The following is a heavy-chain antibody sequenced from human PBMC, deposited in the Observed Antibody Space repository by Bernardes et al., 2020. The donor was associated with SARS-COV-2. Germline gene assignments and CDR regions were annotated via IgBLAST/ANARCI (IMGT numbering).Heavy chain of an antibody. CDR3: ARGVRTGFGEWSPRYFAH. CDR1: GFTFSNYE. V-gene: IGHV3-13*04. Sequence: VGSLRLSCAASGFTFSNYEMHWVRQATGKGLEWVSAIGTAGDTYYPGSVKGRFTISRENAKNSLYLQMNSLRAGDTAVYYCARGVRTGFGEWSPRYFAHWVQ. D-gene: IGHD3-10*01. J-gene: IGHJ1*01. CDR2: IGTAGDT.